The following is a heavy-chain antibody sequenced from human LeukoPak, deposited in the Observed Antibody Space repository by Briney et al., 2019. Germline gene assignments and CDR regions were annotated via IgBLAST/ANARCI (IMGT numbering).Heavy chain of an antibody. Sequence: SETLSLTCTVSGGSISSSSYYWGWLRQPPGKGLEWIGCNYYSGSTYYNSSVKSPVTILVDTSKNQFSLKLRSVTAADAAVYYCARHPGFLRDFDYWGQGTLVTVSS. CDR2: NYYSGST. CDR3: ARHPGFLRDFDY. J-gene: IGHJ4*02. V-gene: IGHV4-39*01. CDR1: GGSISSSSYY. D-gene: IGHD3-3*01.